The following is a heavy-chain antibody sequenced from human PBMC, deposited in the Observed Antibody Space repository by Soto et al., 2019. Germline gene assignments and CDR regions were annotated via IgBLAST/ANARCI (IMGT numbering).Heavy chain of an antibody. Sequence: PSETLSLTCTVSGGSVSSHYWSWIRQPAGKGLEWLGRLYNAERTSYNPSLKGRVTMSMDTSNNQFSLKLTPVTAADTAVYFCAREPLAHSYFDFWGQGTLVTVSS. J-gene: IGHJ4*02. CDR2: LYNAERT. V-gene: IGHV4-4*07. CDR1: GGSVSSHY. CDR3: AREPLAHSYFDF.